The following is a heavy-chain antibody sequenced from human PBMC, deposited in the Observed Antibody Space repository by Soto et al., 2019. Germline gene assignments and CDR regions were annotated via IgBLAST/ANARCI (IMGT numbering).Heavy chain of an antibody. CDR2: IYYSGST. D-gene: IGHD2-2*01. V-gene: IGHV4-31*03. J-gene: IGHJ6*02. CDR1: GGSISGGDYY. CDR3: ARDRRDIVVVPAAISRRAYYAMDV. Sequence: PSETLSLTCSVSGGSISGGDYYWSWIRQHPGKGLEWIGFIYYSGSTYYNPSLKSRVTISVDTSKNQFSLKLSSVTAADTAVYYCARDRRDIVVVPAAISRRAYYAMDVWGQGTTVTV.